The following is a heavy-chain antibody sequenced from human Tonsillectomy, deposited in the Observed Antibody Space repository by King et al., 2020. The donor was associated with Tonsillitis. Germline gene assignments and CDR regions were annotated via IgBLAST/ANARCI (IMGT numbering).Heavy chain of an antibody. CDR2: IYPGDSDT. D-gene: IGHD3-22*01. Sequence: VQLVESGAEVKKPGESLKISCKGSGYSFTSYWIGWGRQMPGKGLEWMGLIYPGDSDTRYSPSFQGQVTISADKSISTAYLQWSSLKASDTAMYYCASRYYYDSSGYYHDAFDIWGQGTMVTVSS. V-gene: IGHV5-51*03. CDR1: GYSFTSYW. J-gene: IGHJ3*02. CDR3: ASRYYYDSSGYYHDAFDI.